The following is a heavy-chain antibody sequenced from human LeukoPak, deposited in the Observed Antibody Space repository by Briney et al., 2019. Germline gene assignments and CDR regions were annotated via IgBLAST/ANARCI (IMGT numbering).Heavy chain of an antibody. CDR1: GYTFTSYG. CDR2: ISAYNGHT. D-gene: IGHD3-10*01. CDR3: ARGQTNRLLWVGELVSNINPFDY. J-gene: IGHJ4*02. Sequence: ASVKVSCKASGYTFTSYGISWVRQAPGQGLEWMGWISAYNGHTKYAQKVQGRVTMSTDTSTSTVYMELRSLISDDTGVYYCARGQTNRLLWVGELVSNINPFDYWGQGTLVTVSS. V-gene: IGHV1-18*01.